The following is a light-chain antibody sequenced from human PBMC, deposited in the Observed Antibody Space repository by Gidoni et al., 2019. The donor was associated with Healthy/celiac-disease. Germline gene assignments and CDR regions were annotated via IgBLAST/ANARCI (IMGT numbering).Light chain of an antibody. Sequence: EIVLTQSQATLSLSPGERATLSCRASQSVSSYLAWYQQNPGQAPRLLIYYASNRATGIPASFSCSGSGTDFTLTISSLEPEDFAVYYCQQRSIFGGGTKVEIK. CDR1: QSVSSY. J-gene: IGKJ4*01. CDR2: YAS. CDR3: QQRSI. V-gene: IGKV3-11*01.